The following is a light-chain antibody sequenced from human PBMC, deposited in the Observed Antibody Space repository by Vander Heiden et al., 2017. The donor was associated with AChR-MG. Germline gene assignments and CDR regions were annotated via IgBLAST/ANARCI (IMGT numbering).Light chain of an antibody. CDR2: GAS. CDR3: QQRA. V-gene: IGKV3-20*01. Sequence: EIVVTQSPGTLSLSPGERATLSCRANQSVSSAFVAWYQQKPGQAPRLLIYGASSRATGIPDRFSGSGSGADFTLTISRLEPQDCGVYYCQQRAFGQGTKLEIK. CDR1: QSVSSAF. J-gene: IGKJ2*01.